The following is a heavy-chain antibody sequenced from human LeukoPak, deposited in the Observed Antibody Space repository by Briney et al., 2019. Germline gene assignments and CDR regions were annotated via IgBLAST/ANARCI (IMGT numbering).Heavy chain of an antibody. J-gene: IGHJ6*03. D-gene: IGHD2-2*01. CDR3: ASPLVVPAAGGSDYMDV. CDR2: ISYDGSNK. Sequence: GRSLRLSCAASGFTFSSYAMHWVRQAPGKGLEWVAVISYDGSNKYYADSVKGRFTISRDNSKNTLYLQMNSLRAEDTAVYYCASPLVVPAAGGSDYMDVWGKGTTVTVSS. CDR1: GFTFSSYA. V-gene: IGHV3-30-3*01.